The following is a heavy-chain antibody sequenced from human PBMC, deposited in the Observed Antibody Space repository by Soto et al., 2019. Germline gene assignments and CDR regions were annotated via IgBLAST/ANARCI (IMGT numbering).Heavy chain of an antibody. D-gene: IGHD2-2*01. CDR3: ARDYVGAYCSSTSCYSDYYYGMDV. Sequence: GGSLRLSCAASGFTFSSYSMNWVRQAPGKGLEWVSYISSSSSTIYYAETVKGRFTISRDNAKNSLYLQMNRLRAEDTALYYFARDYVGAYCSSTSCYSDYYYGMDVWGQGTTVTVSS. CDR2: ISSSSSTI. CDR1: GFTFSSYS. V-gene: IGHV3-48*01. J-gene: IGHJ6*02.